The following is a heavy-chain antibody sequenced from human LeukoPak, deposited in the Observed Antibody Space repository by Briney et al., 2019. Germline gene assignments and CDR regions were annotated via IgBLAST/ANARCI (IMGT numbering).Heavy chain of an antibody. V-gene: IGHV5-51*01. J-gene: IGHJ4*02. Sequence: ESLKISCKGSGYSFTNYWIAWVPQMPGKGLEWMGILYPGDSDTRYSPSFQGQVTISADRSISAAYLQWSSLKASDTAMYYCARASRDGYNQNFDYCGQGALVTASS. CDR2: LYPGDSDT. CDR3: ARASRDGYNQNFDY. CDR1: GYSFTNYW. D-gene: IGHD5-24*01.